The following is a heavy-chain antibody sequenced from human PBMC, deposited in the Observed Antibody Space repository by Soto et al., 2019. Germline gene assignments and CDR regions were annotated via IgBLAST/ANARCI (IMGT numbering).Heavy chain of an antibody. CDR3: ARDGLYYYDSSGYLARDYYYYGMNV. D-gene: IGHD3-22*01. Sequence: ASVKVSCKASGYTFTGYYMHSVRQAPGQGLEWMGWINTNSGGTNYAQKFQGWVTMIRDTSISTAYMELSRLRSDDTAVYYCARDGLYYYDSSGYLARDYYYYGMNVWGQGTTVTVSS. V-gene: IGHV1-2*04. CDR2: INTNSGGT. CDR1: GYTFTGYY. J-gene: IGHJ6*02.